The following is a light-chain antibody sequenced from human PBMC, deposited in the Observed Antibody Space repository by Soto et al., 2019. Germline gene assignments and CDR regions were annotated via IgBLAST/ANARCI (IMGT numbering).Light chain of an antibody. CDR1: QSVLYGSDNENN. Sequence: DIVMTQSPDSLALSLGERATIHCKSSQSVLYGSDNENNLAWYQQKPGQPPKLLIYWASTRESGVPVRFSVSGSGTDFTLTISSLHAEDVAVYYFQQYYIVPYTLGQGTQLEIK. J-gene: IGKJ2*01. V-gene: IGKV4-1*01. CDR3: QQYYIVPYT. CDR2: WAS.